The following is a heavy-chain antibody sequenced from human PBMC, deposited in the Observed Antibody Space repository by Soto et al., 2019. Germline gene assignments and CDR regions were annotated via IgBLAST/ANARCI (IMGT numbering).Heavy chain of an antibody. D-gene: IGHD6-13*01. CDR1: GYTFSNFW. CDR3: ARSPRSSPYFDY. CDR2: IYPGDHET. J-gene: IGHJ4*02. Sequence: PGESLKISCHCSGYTFSNFWIGWVRQLPGKGLEWMGIIYPGDHETRYSPSFHGKVTISADKSINTAYLQWNSLEASDTALYFCARSPRSSPYFDYWGQGALVTVSS. V-gene: IGHV5-51*01.